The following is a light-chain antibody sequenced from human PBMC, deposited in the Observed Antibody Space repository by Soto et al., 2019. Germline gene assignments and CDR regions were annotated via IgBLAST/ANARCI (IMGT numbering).Light chain of an antibody. CDR3: QQYDNWPPWT. V-gene: IGKV3-15*01. Sequence: EIVLTQSPGTLSLSPGERATLSCRASQSVSSNLAWYQKKPGQSPRLLIYGSSTRATGIPARFSGSGSGTEFKLTISSLQSEDFAVYYCQQYDNWPPWTFGQGTKVDIK. CDR2: GSS. J-gene: IGKJ1*01. CDR1: QSVSSN.